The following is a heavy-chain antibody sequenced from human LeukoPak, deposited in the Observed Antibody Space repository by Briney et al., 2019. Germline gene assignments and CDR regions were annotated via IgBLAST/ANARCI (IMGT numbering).Heavy chain of an antibody. Sequence: GGSLRLSCAASGLTFSSYAMSWVRQTPGKGLEWVSAISGSGSSTYYADSVKGRFIISRDTSKNTLYLQMNSLRAEDTAVYYCARSGGLQKFDYWGQGTLVTVSS. J-gene: IGHJ4*02. CDR2: ISGSGSST. D-gene: IGHD4-11*01. CDR1: GLTFSSYA. V-gene: IGHV3-23*01. CDR3: ARSGGLQKFDY.